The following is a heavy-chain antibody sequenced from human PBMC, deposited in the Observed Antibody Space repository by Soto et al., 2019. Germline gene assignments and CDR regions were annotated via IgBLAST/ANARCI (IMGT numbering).Heavy chain of an antibody. V-gene: IGHV4-59*01. CDR1: GGSISSYY. Sequence: SETLSLTCTVSGGSISSYYWSWIRQPPGKGLEWIGYIYYSGSTNYNPSLKSRVTISVDTSKNQFSLKLSSVTAADTAVYYCARSIAAPGYYYYYMDVWGKGTTVTVSS. J-gene: IGHJ6*03. CDR2: IYYSGST. CDR3: ARSIAAPGYYYYYMDV. D-gene: IGHD6-6*01.